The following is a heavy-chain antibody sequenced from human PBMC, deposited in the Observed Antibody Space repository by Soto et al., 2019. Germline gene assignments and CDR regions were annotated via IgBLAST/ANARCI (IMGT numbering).Heavy chain of an antibody. CDR3: ARDRSYLPGWFDP. D-gene: IGHD3-10*01. Sequence: VASVKVSCKASGGTFSSYAISWVRQAPGQGLEWMGGIIPIFGTANYAQKFQGRVTITADESTSTAYMELSSLRSEDTAVYYCARDRSYLPGWFDPWGQGTLVTVSS. J-gene: IGHJ5*02. V-gene: IGHV1-69*13. CDR1: GGTFSSYA. CDR2: IIPIFGTA.